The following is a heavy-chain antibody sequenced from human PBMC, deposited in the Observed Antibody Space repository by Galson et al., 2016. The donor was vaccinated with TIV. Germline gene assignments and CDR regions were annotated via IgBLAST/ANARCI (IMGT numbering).Heavy chain of an antibody. V-gene: IGHV1-69*02. CDR2: ITPVLAMT. D-gene: IGHD3-3*01. Sequence: VKVSCKASGGTFSTYTINWVRQAPGQGLQWLGRITPVLAMTNYAQRLQGRVTITADRSTSSAYMELGSLRSDDTAVYYLARGDTGRHYEAYFDSWDQGTVVTVSS. J-gene: IGHJ4*02. CDR1: GGTFSTYT. CDR3: ARGDTGRHYEAYFDS.